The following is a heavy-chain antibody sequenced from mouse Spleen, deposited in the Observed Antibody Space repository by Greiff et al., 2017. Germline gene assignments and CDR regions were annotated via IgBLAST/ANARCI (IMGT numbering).Heavy chain of an antibody. J-gene: IGHJ3*01. V-gene: IGHV1-54*01. CDR1: GYAFTNYL. CDR2: INPGSGGT. CDR3: ARYYDGYYGGFAY. D-gene: IGHD2-3*01. Sequence: VKLQESGAELVRPGTSVKVSCKASGYAFTNYLIEWVKQRPGQGLEWIGVINPGSGGTNYNEKFKGKATLTADKSSSTAYMQLSSLTSEDSAVYFCARYYDGYYGGFAYWGQGTLVTVSA.